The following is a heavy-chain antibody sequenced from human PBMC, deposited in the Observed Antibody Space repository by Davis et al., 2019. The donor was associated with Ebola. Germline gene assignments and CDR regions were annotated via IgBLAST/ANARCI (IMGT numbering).Heavy chain of an antibody. CDR1: GASISAYY. V-gene: IGHV4-59*08. CDR3: ARLGSYGQYHYFDS. Sequence: SETLSLTRTVSGASISAYYWSWIRQPPGKGLEWIGYVHYTGATHYNASLKSRVTISVDTSNNQFSLILSSVTAADTAVYYCARLGSYGQYHYFDSWGQGTLVTVSS. CDR2: VHYTGAT. D-gene: IGHD3-10*01. J-gene: IGHJ4*02.